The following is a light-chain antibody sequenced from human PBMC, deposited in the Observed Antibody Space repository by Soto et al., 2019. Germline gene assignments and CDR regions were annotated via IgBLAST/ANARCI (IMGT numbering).Light chain of an antibody. Sequence: QSALTQPASVSGSLGQSITISCTGTSSDVGAYQFVSRYQQHPGKAPKLMIYEVNNRPSGVSDRFTGSKSGNTASLTISGLQAEDEADYYCSSYTSSSSTLVVFGGGTKLTVL. CDR2: EVN. CDR3: SSYTSSSSTLVV. V-gene: IGLV2-14*01. CDR1: SSDVGAYQF. J-gene: IGLJ2*01.